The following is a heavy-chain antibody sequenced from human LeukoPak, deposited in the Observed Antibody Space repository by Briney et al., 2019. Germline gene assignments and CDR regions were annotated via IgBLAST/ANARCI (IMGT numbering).Heavy chain of an antibody. CDR1: GGSISSYY. Sequence: SETLSLTCTVSGGSISSYYWSWIRQPPGKGLEWIGYIYTSGSTNYNPSLKSRVTISVDTSKNQFSLKLSSVTAADTAVYYCARQLGYRDACRFDPWGQGTLVTVSS. D-gene: IGHD5-12*01. V-gene: IGHV4-4*09. J-gene: IGHJ5*02. CDR2: IYTSGST. CDR3: ARQLGYRDACRFDP.